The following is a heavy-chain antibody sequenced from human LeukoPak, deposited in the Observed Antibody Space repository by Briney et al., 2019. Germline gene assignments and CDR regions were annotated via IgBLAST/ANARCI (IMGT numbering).Heavy chain of an antibody. CDR3: AKDAQRGFGYSNSLEY. Sequence: GGSLRLSCAASGFTHSHYGMHWVRQAPGKGLEWVAVIWSDGTEKYYGDAVKGRFTISRDNSRNTLYLQMNSLRGEDTAVYHCAKDAQRGFGYSNSLEYWGQGTLVTVSS. D-gene: IGHD4-11*01. CDR1: GFTHSHYG. CDR2: IWSDGTEK. V-gene: IGHV3-33*06. J-gene: IGHJ4*02.